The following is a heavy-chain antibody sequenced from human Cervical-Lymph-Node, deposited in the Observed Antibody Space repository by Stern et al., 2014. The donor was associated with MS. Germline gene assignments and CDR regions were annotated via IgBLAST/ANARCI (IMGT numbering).Heavy chain of an antibody. J-gene: IGHJ4*02. CDR3: ARQAVAGTLAFDY. V-gene: IGHV4-4*02. CDR2: IYHSGST. Sequence: QVQLQESGPGLVKPSGTLSLTCAVSGGSISSSNWWSWVRQPPGKGLEGIGEIYHSGSTNYNPSLKSRVTISGDKSKNQFSLKLSTVTAADTAVYYCARQAVAGTLAFDYWGQGTLVTVSS. CDR1: GGSISSSNW. D-gene: IGHD6-19*01.